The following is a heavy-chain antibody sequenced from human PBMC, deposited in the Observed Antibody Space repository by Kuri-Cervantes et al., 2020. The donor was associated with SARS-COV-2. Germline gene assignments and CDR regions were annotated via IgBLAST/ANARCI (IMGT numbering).Heavy chain of an antibody. CDR2: ISGSGGST. CDR1: GFTFSSYS. CDR3: ANLQCLLIDDAFDN. V-gene: IGHV3-23*01. D-gene: IGHD3-22*01. Sequence: GESLKIFCAAPGFTFSSYSMSWVRQAPGKGLEWVSAISGSGGSTYYADSVKGRFTISRDNSKNTLYLQMNSLRAEGTAVYYCANLQCLLIDDAFDNWGQGTMVTVSS. J-gene: IGHJ3*02.